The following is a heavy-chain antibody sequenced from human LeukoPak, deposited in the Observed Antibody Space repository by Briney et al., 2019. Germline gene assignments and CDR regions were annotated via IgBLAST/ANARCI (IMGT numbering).Heavy chain of an antibody. CDR1: GFTFSDYY. CDR3: ARIRGYNYGYNFDY. D-gene: IGHD5-18*01. J-gene: IGHJ4*02. Sequence: PGGSLRLSCAASGFTFSDYYMSWIRQAPGKGLEWISYISSSGSTVYYADSVKGRFTISRDNAKNSLYLQMNSLRAEDTAVYYCARIRGYNYGYNFDYWGQGTLVTVSS. CDR2: ISSSGSTV. V-gene: IGHV3-11*01.